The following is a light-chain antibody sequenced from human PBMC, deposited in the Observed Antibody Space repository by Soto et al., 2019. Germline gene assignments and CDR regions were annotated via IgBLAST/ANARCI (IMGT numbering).Light chain of an antibody. Sequence: EIVMTQSPATLSVSPGERATLSCRASQSISSNVAWYQQKPGQAHRLLIYGASTRATGIPATFSGSGSGTEFTLTISSLQSEDFAVYYCQQYHNWPFTFGPGTKVDI. CDR3: QQYHNWPFT. V-gene: IGKV3-15*01. J-gene: IGKJ3*01. CDR2: GAS. CDR1: QSISSN.